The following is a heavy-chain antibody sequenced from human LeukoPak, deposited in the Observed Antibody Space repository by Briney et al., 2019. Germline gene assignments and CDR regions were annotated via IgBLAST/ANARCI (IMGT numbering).Heavy chain of an antibody. V-gene: IGHV3-9*01. CDR2: ISWNSGSI. Sequence: SGRSLRLSCAASGFTFDDYAMHWVRQAPGKGLEWVSGISWNSGSIGYADSVKGRFTISRDNSKNTLYLQMNILRAEDTAVYYCAKGGIHYDFWSGYYATHYFDYWGQGSLVTVSS. CDR1: GFTFDDYA. CDR3: AKGGIHYDFWSGYYATHYFDY. D-gene: IGHD3-3*01. J-gene: IGHJ4*02.